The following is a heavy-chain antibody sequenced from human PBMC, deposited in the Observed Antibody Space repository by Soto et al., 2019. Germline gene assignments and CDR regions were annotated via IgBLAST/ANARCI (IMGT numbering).Heavy chain of an antibody. CDR3: ARGYSGYDGSMGTNWFDP. CDR1: GGSISSYY. Sequence: QVQLQESGPGLVKPSETLSLTCTVSGGSISSYYWSWIRQPPGKGLEWIGYIYYSGSTNYNPSLKSRVTISVDTSKNQFSLKLSSVTAADTAVYYCARGYSGYDGSMGTNWFDPWGQGTLVTVSS. V-gene: IGHV4-59*01. D-gene: IGHD5-12*01. CDR2: IYYSGST. J-gene: IGHJ5*02.